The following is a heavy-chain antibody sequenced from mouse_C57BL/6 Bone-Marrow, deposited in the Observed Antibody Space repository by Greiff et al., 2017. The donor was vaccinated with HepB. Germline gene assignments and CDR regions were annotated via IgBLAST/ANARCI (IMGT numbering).Heavy chain of an antibody. V-gene: IGHV6-3*01. J-gene: IGHJ4*01. Sequence: EVKLVESGGGLVQPGGSMKLSCVASGFTFSNYWMNWVRQSPEKGLEWVAQIRLKSDNYATHYAESVKGRFTISRDDSKSSVYLQMNNLRAEDTGIYYCTGTTNYAMDYWGQGTSVTVSS. CDR2: IRLKSDNYAT. D-gene: IGHD1-1*01. CDR3: TGTTNYAMDY. CDR1: GFTFSNYW.